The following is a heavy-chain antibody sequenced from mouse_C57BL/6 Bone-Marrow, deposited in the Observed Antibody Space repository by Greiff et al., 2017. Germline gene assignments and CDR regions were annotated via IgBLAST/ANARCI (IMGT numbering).Heavy chain of an antibody. Sequence: VQLQQPGAELVRPGTSVKLSCKASGYTFTSYWMHWVKQRPGQGLEWIGVIDPSDSYTNYNQKFKGKATLTVDTSSSTAYLQLSSLTSEDSAVDYCARVGYFDYWGQGTTLTVSA. CDR1: GYTFTSYW. CDR3: ARVGYFDY. V-gene: IGHV1-59*01. J-gene: IGHJ2*01. CDR2: IDPSDSYT.